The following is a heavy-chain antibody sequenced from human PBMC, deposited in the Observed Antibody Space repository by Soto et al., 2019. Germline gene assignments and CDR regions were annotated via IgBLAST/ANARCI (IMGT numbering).Heavy chain of an antibody. V-gene: IGHV3-48*01. CDR3: ARDRSWAFDY. CDR1: GFTFSAYS. J-gene: IGHJ4*02. CDR2: IGSNSGII. Sequence: EVQLVESGGGLVQPGGSLRLSCAASGFTFSAYSMNWVRQAPGKGLEWVSYIGSNSGIIRYADSVKGRFTISRDNAKXXXXXXXXSXRAEDTAVYYCARDRSWAFDYWGQGILVTVSS. D-gene: IGHD1-26*01.